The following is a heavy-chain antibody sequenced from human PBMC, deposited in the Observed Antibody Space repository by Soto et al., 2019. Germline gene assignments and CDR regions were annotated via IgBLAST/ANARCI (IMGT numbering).Heavy chain of an antibody. D-gene: IGHD3-10*01. Sequence: PSETLSLTCTVSGGSISSGGYYWSWIRQHPGKGLEWIGYIYYSGSTYYNPSLKSRVTISVDTSKNQFSLKLSSVTAADTAVYYCARDGYGSGSYFSNWGQGTLVTVSS. CDR2: IYYSGST. J-gene: IGHJ4*02. CDR1: GGSISSGGYY. V-gene: IGHV4-31*03. CDR3: ARDGYGSGSYFSN.